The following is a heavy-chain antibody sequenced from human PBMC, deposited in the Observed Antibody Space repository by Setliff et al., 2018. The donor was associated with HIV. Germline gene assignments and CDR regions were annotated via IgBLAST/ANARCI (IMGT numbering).Heavy chain of an antibody. CDR1: GFTVSDTH. CDR3: AKGVKWLDP. J-gene: IGHJ5*02. Sequence: GSLRLSCAASGFTVSDTHMTWARQAPGKGLEWVSFIYSDGRTYYAESVKGRFTISRGDSKNTLYLQMRSLRVEDTAAYYCAKGVKWLDPWGQGIQVTVSS. CDR2: IYSDGRT. V-gene: IGHV3-53*01. D-gene: IGHD3-16*01.